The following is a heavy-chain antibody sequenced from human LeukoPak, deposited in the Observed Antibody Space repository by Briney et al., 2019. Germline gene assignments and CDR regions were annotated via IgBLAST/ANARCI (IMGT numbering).Heavy chain of an antibody. V-gene: IGHV5-51*01. D-gene: IGHD6-13*01. J-gene: IGHJ1*01. Sequence: ESLKISCKGSGYSFTSYWIGWVRQMPRKGLEWMGNIYPGDSDTRYSPSFQGQVTISADKSISTAYLQWSSLKASDTAMYYCARQTGYSSSWYLGYFQHWGQGTLVTVSS. CDR3: ARQTGYSSSWYLGYFQH. CDR2: IYPGDSDT. CDR1: GYSFTSYW.